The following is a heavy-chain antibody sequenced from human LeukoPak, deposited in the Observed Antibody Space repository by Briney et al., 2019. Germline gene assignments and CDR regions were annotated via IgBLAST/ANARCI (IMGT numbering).Heavy chain of an antibody. V-gene: IGHV4-39*01. CDR3: AGSLRYFDWALNYYYYYMDV. CDR1: GGSISSSSYY. D-gene: IGHD3-9*01. CDR2: IYYSGST. J-gene: IGHJ6*03. Sequence: SETLSLTCTVSGGSISSSSYYWGWIRQPPGKGLEWIGSIYYSGSTYYNPSLKSRVTISVDTSKNQFSLKLSSVTAADTAVYYCAGSLRYFDWALNYYYYYMDVWGEGTTVTVSS.